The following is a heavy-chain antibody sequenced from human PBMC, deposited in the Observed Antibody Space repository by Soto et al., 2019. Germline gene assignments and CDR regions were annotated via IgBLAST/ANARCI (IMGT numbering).Heavy chain of an antibody. CDR3: ARGGCSSTSCYYPQLMRWFDP. D-gene: IGHD2-2*01. V-gene: IGHV4-34*01. CDR2: INHSGST. J-gene: IGHJ5*02. Sequence: PSETLSLTCAVYGGSFSGYYWSWIRQPPGKGLEWIGEINHSGSTNYNPSLKSRVTISVDTSKNQFSLKLSSVTAADTAVYYCARGGCSSTSCYYPQLMRWFDPWGQGTLVTAPQ. CDR1: GGSFSGYY.